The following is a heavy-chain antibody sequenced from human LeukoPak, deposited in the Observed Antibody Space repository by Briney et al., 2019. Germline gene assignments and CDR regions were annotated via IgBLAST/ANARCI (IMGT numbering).Heavy chain of an antibody. V-gene: IGHV3-33*01. CDR3: AREVRIAAAGPNWFDL. J-gene: IGHJ5*02. Sequence: PGRSLRLSCAASGFTFSSYGMHWVRQAPGKGLEWVAVIWYDGSNKYYADSVKGRFTISRDNSKNTLYLQMNSLRAEDTAVYYCAREVRIAAAGPNWFDLWGQGTLVTVSS. CDR2: IWYDGSNK. CDR1: GFTFSSYG. D-gene: IGHD6-13*01.